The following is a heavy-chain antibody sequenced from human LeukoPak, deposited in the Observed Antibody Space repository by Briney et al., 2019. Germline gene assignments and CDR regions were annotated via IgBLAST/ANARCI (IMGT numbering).Heavy chain of an antibody. CDR1: GYSFTTYW. J-gene: IGHJ4*02. CDR3: ARAWSLDY. D-gene: IGHD2-15*01. CDR2: INPTDSDA. Sequence: GESLKISCKDSGYSFTTYWIGWVRQMPGKGLEWVGFINPTDSDATYSPSFQGQVIISADKSISTAYLQWSSLKASDTAMYYCARAWSLDYWGQGTLVTVSS. V-gene: IGHV5-51*01.